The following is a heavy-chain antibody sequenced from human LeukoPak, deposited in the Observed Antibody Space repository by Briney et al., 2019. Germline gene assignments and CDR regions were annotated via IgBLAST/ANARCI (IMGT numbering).Heavy chain of an antibody. V-gene: IGHV1-46*01. CDR1: GYTFTSYY. CDR2: IYPSGGST. CDR3: AREGYCGGGSCGNDP. Sequence: GASVKVSCKASGYTFTSYYMHWVRQAPGQGLEWMGIIYPSGGSTSYAQKFQGRVTMTRDTSISTAYMELSRLRSDDTAVYYCAREGYCGGGSCGNDPWGQGTLVTVSS. D-gene: IGHD2-15*01. J-gene: IGHJ5*02.